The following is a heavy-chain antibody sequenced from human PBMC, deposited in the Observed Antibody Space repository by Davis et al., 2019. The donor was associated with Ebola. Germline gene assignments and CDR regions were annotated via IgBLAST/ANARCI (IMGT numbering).Heavy chain of an antibody. CDR2: IDPSDSYT. J-gene: IGHJ4*02. D-gene: IGHD4-17*01. V-gene: IGHV5-10-1*04. Sequence: GESLKISCKGSGYSFTSYWISWVRQMPGKGLEWMGRIDPSDSYTNYSPSFQGQVTISADKSISTAYLQWSSLKASDTAMYYCATGPTVTIDYWGQGTLVTVSS. CDR3: ATGPTVTIDY. CDR1: GYSFTSYW.